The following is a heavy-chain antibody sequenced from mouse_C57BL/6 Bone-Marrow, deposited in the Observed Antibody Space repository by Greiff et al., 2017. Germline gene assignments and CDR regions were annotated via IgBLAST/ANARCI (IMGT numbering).Heavy chain of an antibody. V-gene: IGHV1-55*01. CDR2: IYPGSGST. D-gene: IGHD1-1*01. CDR3: ARVYYYCAMDY. Sequence: QVQLQQPGAELVKPGASVKMSCKASGYTFTSYWITWVKQRPGQGLEWIGDIYPGSGSTNYNEKFKSKATLTVDTSSRTAYMQHSSLTSEDSAVYYCARVYYYCAMDYWGQGTSVTVSS. CDR1: GYTFTSYW. J-gene: IGHJ4*01.